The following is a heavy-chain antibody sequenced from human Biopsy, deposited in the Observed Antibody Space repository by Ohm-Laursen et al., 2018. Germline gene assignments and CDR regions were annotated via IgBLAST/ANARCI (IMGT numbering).Heavy chain of an antibody. D-gene: IGHD5-24*01. CDR1: GNTFATYH. CDR3: ARAGVGSDGTDSYYYGMDV. V-gene: IGHV1-46*01. CDR2: ISPSGATT. Sequence: VKVSCKASGNTFATYHIHWVRQAPGQGLEWMGVISPSGATTSFSQKFQGRITMTSDTSTGTVYMDLNSLGSEDTAVYYCARAGVGSDGTDSYYYGMDVWGPGTTVTVSS. J-gene: IGHJ6*02.